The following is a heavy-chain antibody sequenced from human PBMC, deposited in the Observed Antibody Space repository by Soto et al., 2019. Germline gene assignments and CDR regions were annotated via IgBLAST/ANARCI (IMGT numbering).Heavy chain of an antibody. V-gene: IGHV4-30-4*01. J-gene: IGHJ4*02. CDR1: GGSISSGDKY. Sequence: PSETLSLTCTVSGGSISSGDKYWNWIRQPPGKGLEWVGYIHNSGSTYSNPSLKSRATISMDTSKNQFTLKLNSVTAADTAVYYCARYGMSSPHWGQGTLLTVS. CDR2: IHNSGST. D-gene: IGHD2-2*01. CDR3: ARYGMSSPH.